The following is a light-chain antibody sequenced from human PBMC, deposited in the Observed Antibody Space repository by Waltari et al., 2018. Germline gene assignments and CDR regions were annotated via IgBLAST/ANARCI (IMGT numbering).Light chain of an antibody. V-gene: IGLV2-14*03. CDR1: RRDVGGYNY. J-gene: IGLJ1*01. Sequence: QSALTQPASVSGSPGQSLTISCPGPRRDVGGYNYVSWYQQHPGKAPKLMIYDVSNRPSGVSNRFSGSKSGNTASLTISGLQAEDEADYYCSSYTSSSTYVFGTGTKVTVL. CDR3: SSYTSSSTYV. CDR2: DVS.